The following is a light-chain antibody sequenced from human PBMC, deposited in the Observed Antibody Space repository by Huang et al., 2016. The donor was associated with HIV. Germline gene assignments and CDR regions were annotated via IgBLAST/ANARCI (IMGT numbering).Light chain of an antibody. Sequence: DIQMTQSPSSLSASIGDRITISCRASQGIGTYLAWYQHKPGKVPNLLIYAASTLQSGVPSRVNGSGSGANFTLTIGSLQPEDVASYYCQKYNNVPRTFGHGTKVEIK. J-gene: IGKJ1*01. V-gene: IGKV1-27*01. CDR2: AAS. CDR3: QKYNNVPRT. CDR1: QGIGTY.